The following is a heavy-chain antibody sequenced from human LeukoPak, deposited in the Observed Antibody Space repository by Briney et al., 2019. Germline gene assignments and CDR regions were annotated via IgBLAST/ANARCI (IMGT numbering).Heavy chain of an antibody. J-gene: IGHJ3*02. CDR3: ARLSQLTFDI. Sequence: ASVKVSCKASGYIFTTYYMHWVRQAPGQGLEWMGIIDLSGGSTSYAQKFQGRVTMTRDTSTSTVYMELSSLRSDDTAVYYCARLSQLTFDIWGQGTLVTVST. D-gene: IGHD1-1*01. CDR1: GYIFTTYY. V-gene: IGHV1-46*01. CDR2: IDLSGGST.